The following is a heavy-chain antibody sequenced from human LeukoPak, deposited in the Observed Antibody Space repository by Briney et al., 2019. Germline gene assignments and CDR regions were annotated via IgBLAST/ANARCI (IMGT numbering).Heavy chain of an antibody. CDR1: DDSIRTHY. CDR3: ARTRDDYNWEPEY. J-gene: IGHJ4*02. D-gene: IGHD4-4*01. Sequence: PSETLSLTCTVSDDSIRTHYWSWIRQPPGKGLEWIGYMLYSGRTNYNPSLKSRVTISLDTSKNQFSLKLRSVTAEDTAIYYCARTRDDYNWEPEYWGQGTLVTVSS. V-gene: IGHV4-59*11. CDR2: MLYSGRT.